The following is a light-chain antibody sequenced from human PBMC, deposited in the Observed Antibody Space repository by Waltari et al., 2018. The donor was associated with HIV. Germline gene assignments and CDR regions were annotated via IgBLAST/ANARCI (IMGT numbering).Light chain of an antibody. CDR1: SSDIGAYDY. CDR3: SSYTGSDTLLGV. J-gene: IGLJ1*01. Sequence: QSALTQPASVSGSPGQSITISCFGTSSDIGAYDYVSWYQQHPGKAPRLMIYDVTHRSSGVSDRFSGSKSGDTASLTISGLQAEDEAYYYCSSYTGSDTLLGVFGTGTKVTVL. CDR2: DVT. V-gene: IGLV2-14*03.